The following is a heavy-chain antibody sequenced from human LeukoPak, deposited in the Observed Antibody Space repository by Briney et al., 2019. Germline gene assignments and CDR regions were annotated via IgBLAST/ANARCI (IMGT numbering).Heavy chain of an antibody. CDR1: GGSIRSTSYY. CDR2: ICYSGST. CDR3: ARHLDWFDP. Sequence: SETLSLTCTVSGGSIRSTSYYWGWIRQPPGKGLEWIGSICYSGSTYYNPSLKSRVTISVDTSKNQFSLKLSSVTAADTAVYYCARHLDWFDPWGQGTLVTVSS. V-gene: IGHV4-39*01. J-gene: IGHJ5*02.